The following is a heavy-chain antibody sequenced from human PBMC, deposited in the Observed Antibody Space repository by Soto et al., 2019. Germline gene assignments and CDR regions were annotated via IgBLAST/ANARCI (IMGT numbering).Heavy chain of an antibody. Sequence: ASVKVSCKASGYTFTSYGISWVRQAPGQGLEWMGWISAYNGNTNYAQKLQGRVTMTTDTSTSTAYMELRSLRSDDTAVYYCARIRDPCYDFWSGYALDYWGQGTLVTVSS. CDR2: ISAYNGNT. D-gene: IGHD3-3*01. J-gene: IGHJ4*02. V-gene: IGHV1-18*01. CDR1: GYTFTSYG. CDR3: ARIRDPCYDFWSGYALDY.